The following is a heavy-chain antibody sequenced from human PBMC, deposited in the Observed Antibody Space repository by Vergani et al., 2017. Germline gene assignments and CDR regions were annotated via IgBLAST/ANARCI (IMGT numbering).Heavy chain of an antibody. J-gene: IGHJ5*02. D-gene: IGHD6-19*01. Sequence: QVQLQESGPGLVKSSETLSLTCSVSFDSIRNLYCNWIRQPPGRGLEWIGSIHYSENTNYNPSLNTLVTISVDTSKNQFSLTLTSVTAADTAVYYCASDTHSGQRPDRWGQGILVTVTS. V-gene: IGHV4-59*11. CDR1: FDSIRNLY. CDR3: ASDTHSGQRPDR. CDR2: IHYSENT.